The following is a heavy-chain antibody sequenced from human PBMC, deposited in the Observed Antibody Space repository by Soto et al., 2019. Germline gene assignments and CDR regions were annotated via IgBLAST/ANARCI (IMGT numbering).Heavy chain of an antibody. J-gene: IGHJ6*02. CDR2: IIPIFGTT. CDR1: GDSFSSFT. CDR3: ARENAIASLSYYYGMDV. Sequence: SVKVSCKASGDSFSSFTINWVRQAPGQGLEWMGGIIPIFGTTNYAQKFQGRVTITTDESTSTAYLELSSLRSDDTAAYYCARENAIASLSYYYGMDVWGQGTTVTVSS. D-gene: IGHD2-8*01. V-gene: IGHV1-69*05.